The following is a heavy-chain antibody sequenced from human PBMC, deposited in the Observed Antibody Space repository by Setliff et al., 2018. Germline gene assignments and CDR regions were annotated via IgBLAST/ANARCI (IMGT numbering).Heavy chain of an antibody. CDR3: ARVTNWGLDLRFDP. D-gene: IGHD7-27*01. CDR1: GGSFNVYF. J-gene: IGHJ5*02. CDR2: ISHSGST. Sequence: SETLSLTCAVYGGSFNVYFWSWIRQPPGKGLEWIGEISHSGSTNYNPSLKSRVTMSVDKSKNQFSVKLNSLTAADTAVYYCARVTNWGLDLRFDPWGQGILVTVSS. V-gene: IGHV4-34*01.